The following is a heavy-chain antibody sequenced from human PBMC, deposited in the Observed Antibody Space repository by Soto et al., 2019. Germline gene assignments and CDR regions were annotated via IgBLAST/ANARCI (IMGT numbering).Heavy chain of an antibody. CDR2: IIPIFGTP. Sequence: GASVKVSCKASGVTFSSETVSWVRQAPGQGLEWMGGIIPIFGTPDYAQRFQGRVTITADESTATVYMQLSSLRSDDTAVYYCATVLSDNPASPFDSRREGPLVSAS. J-gene: IGHJ4*02. V-gene: IGHV1-69*13. CDR1: GVTFSSET. D-gene: IGHD1-20*01. CDR3: ATVLSDNPASPFDS.